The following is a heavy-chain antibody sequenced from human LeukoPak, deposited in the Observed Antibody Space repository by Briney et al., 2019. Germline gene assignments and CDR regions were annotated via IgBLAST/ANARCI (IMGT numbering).Heavy chain of an antibody. CDR1: GFTFSSYG. J-gene: IGHJ4*02. V-gene: IGHV3-30*18. CDR3: VKGGYSSSWYLFDY. D-gene: IGHD6-13*01. Sequence: QPGRSLRLSCAASGFTFSSYGMHWVRQAPGKGLEWVAVISYDGSNKYYADSVKGRFTISRDNSKNTLYLQMSSLRPEDTAVYYCVKGGYSSSWYLFDYWGQGTLVTVSS. CDR2: ISYDGSNK.